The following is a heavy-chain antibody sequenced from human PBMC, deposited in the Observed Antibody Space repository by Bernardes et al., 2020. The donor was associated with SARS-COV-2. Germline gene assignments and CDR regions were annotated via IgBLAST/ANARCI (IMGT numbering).Heavy chain of an antibody. V-gene: IGHV3-23*01. Sequence: SLRLSCAFSGFSFSTSWMNWVRQAPGKGLEWVSAISGSGGSTYYADSVRGRFTISRDNSKNTLYLQMNSQRAEDTAVYYCAKREYYDFWSGPIDYWGQGTLVTVSS. D-gene: IGHD3-3*01. J-gene: IGHJ4*02. CDR1: GFSFSTSW. CDR2: ISGSGGST. CDR3: AKREYYDFWSGPIDY.